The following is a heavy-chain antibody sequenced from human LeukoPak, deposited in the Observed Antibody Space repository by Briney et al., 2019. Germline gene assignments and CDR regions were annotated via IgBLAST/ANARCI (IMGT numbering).Heavy chain of an antibody. D-gene: IGHD3-22*01. CDR3: AKDFSFYYDSSGYYPGGGYFDY. V-gene: IGHV3-23*01. Sequence: PGGSLRLSCAASGFTFSSYAMSWVRQAPGKGLEWVSAISGSGGSTYYADSVKGRFTISRDNSKNTLYLQMNSLRAEDTAVYYCAKDFSFYYDSSGYYPGGGYFDYWGQGTLVTVSS. CDR2: ISGSGGST. CDR1: GFTFSSYA. J-gene: IGHJ4*02.